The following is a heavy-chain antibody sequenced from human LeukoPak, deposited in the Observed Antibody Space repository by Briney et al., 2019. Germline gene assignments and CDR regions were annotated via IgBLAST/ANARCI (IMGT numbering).Heavy chain of an antibody. V-gene: IGHV3-23*01. CDR2: ISGSGGST. D-gene: IGHD3-10*01. CDR3: ARDSGSGTYYSANAFDI. J-gene: IGHJ3*02. CDR1: GFTFSNYA. Sequence: GGSLRLSCAASGFTFSNYAMSWVRQAPGKGLEWVSGISGSGGSTHYSDSVKGRLTISRDNPKNTLYLQMNSLRAEDTAVYYCARDSGSGTYYSANAFDIWGQGTMVTVSP.